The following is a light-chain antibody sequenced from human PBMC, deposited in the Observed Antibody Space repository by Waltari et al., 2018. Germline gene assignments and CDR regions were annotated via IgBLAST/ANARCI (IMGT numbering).Light chain of an antibody. Sequence: QSVLTQPPSASGTPGQRVTISCSGSSSNIGSNALNWYQHLPGTAPKLRIYSHDPRPSGVPDRFSGSKSGPSASLAITGLQSEDEAHYCCASWDDSLNGYVFGTGTKVTVL. CDR2: SHD. V-gene: IGLV1-44*01. CDR3: ASWDDSLNGYV. CDR1: SSNIGSNA. J-gene: IGLJ1*01.